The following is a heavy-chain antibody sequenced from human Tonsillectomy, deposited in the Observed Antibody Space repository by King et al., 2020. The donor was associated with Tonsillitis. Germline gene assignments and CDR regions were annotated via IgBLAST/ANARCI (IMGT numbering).Heavy chain of an antibody. J-gene: IGHJ4*02. CDR3: ARDRPDYGGNLAGFDY. V-gene: IGHV3-7*03. CDR2: IKQDGSEE. D-gene: IGHD4-23*01. CDR1: GFTFSSYW. Sequence: QLVQSGGGLVQPGGSLRLSCAASGFTFSSYWKTWVRQAPGKGLEWVASIKQDGSEEYYVDSVKGRFTISRDNTKNSLYLQMNSLRAEDTAVYYCARDRPDYGGNLAGFDYWGQGTLVTVSS.